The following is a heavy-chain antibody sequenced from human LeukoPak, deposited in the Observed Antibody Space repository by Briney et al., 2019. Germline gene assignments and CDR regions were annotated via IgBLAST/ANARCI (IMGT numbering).Heavy chain of an antibody. V-gene: IGHV3-48*02. D-gene: IGHD2-2*02. Sequence: GGSLRLSCAASGFTFSSYSTNWVRQAPGKGLEWVSYISSSSSTIYYADSVKGRFTISRDNAKNPLYLQMNSLRDEDTAVYYCARGGRYCSSTSCYTRPFDYWGQGTLVTVSS. CDR1: GFTFSSYS. CDR3: ARGGRYCSSTSCYTRPFDY. J-gene: IGHJ4*02. CDR2: ISSSSSTI.